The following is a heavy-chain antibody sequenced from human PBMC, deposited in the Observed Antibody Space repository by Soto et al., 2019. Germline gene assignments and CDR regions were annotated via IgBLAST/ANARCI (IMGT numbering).Heavy chain of an antibody. CDR2: ISAYNGNT. J-gene: IGHJ4*02. V-gene: IGHV1-18*01. CDR3: ARDLEARRYCDWLSLGGAGDCFGY. D-gene: IGHD3-9*01. CDR1: GYTFTSYG. Sequence: QVQLVQSGAEVKKPGASVKVSCKASGYTFTSYGISWVRQAPGQGLEWMVWISAYNGNTNYAQKLQGRVTMTTDTSTSTAYMELRSLKSDDTPVYYCARDLEARRYCDWLSLGGAGDCFGYGGQGNLVTVSS.